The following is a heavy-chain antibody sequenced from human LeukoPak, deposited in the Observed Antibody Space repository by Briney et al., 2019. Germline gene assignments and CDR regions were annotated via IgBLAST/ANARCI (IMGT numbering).Heavy chain of an antibody. V-gene: IGHV3-23*01. D-gene: IGHD6-19*01. J-gene: IGHJ4*02. CDR3: AKDRERLALPGYSSGWYGSPLDY. Sequence: GGSLRLSCAASRFTFSSYAMSWVRQAPGKGLEWVSAISGSGGSTYYADSVKGRFTISRDNSKNTLYLQMNSLRAEDTAVYYCAKDRERLALPGYSSGWYGSPLDYWGQGTLVTVSS. CDR1: RFTFSSYA. CDR2: ISGSGGST.